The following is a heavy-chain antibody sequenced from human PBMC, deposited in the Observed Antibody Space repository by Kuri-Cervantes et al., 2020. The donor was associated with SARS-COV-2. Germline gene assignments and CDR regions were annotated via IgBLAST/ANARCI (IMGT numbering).Heavy chain of an antibody. D-gene: IGHD1-26*01. CDR2: IWYDGSNK. J-gene: IGHJ4*02. Sequence: GESLKISCAASGFTFSSYGMHWVRQAPGKGLEWVAVIWYDGSNKHYADSVKGRFTISRDNSTNTLYLQMNSMGAEDTAVYYCATGEPVPPHLQIARRPDFNSWGQGTLVTVSS. CDR1: GFTFSSYG. V-gene: IGHV3-33*08. CDR3: ATGEPVPPHLQIARRPDFNS.